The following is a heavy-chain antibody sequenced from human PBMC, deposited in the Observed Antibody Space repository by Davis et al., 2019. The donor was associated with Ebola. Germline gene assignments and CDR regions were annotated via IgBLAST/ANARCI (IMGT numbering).Heavy chain of an antibody. Sequence: GESLKISCAASGFTFSSYAMHWVRQAPGKGLEWVAVISYDGSNKYYADSVKGRFSISRDNSKNTLYLEMNSLRAEDTAVYYCATAFPRYCSSTSCYYQGGLQHWGQGTLVTVSS. J-gene: IGHJ1*01. D-gene: IGHD2-2*01. CDR2: ISYDGSNK. CDR1: GFTFSSYA. V-gene: IGHV3-30-3*01. CDR3: ATAFPRYCSSTSCYYQGGLQH.